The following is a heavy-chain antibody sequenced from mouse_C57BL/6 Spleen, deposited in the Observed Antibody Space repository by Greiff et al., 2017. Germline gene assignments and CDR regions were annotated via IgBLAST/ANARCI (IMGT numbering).Heavy chain of an antibody. CDR3: ARDGYHFDY. CDR1: GYTFTDYY. CDR2: INPNNGGT. Sequence: QLQQSGPELVKPGASVKISCKASGYTFTDYYMNWVKQSHGKSLEWIGDINPNNGGTSYNQKFKGKATLTVDKSSSTAYMELRSLTSEDSAVYYCARDGYHFDYWGQGTTLTVSS. V-gene: IGHV1-26*01. D-gene: IGHD2-3*01. J-gene: IGHJ2*01.